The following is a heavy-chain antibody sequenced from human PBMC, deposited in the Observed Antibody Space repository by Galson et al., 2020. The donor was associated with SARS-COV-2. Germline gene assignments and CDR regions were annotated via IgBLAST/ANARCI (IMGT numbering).Heavy chain of an antibody. CDR3: ARVAGSGEPCLDP. J-gene: IGHJ5*02. V-gene: IGHV1-2*02. CDR1: ENILIEDF. CDR2: IHYSSGAA. D-gene: IGHD3-10*01. Sequence: GESLKISCKASENILIEDFINWVRQAPGQGLEWMGRIHYSSGAANYAQKFQGRVAMTRDMSTATVFLDLTNLRSDDTATYFCARVAGSGEPCLDPWGQGTLVTVSS.